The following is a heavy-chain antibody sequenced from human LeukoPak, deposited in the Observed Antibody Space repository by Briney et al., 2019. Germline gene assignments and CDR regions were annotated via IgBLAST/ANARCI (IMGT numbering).Heavy chain of an antibody. CDR2: INHSGST. D-gene: IGHD3-22*01. Sequence: PSETLSLTCAVYGGSFSGYYWSWIRQPPGKGLEWIGEINHSGSTNYNPSLKSRVTISVDTSKNQFSLKLSSVTAADTAVYYCARGETMIVVVRRGFDYWGQGTLVTVSS. CDR3: ARGETMIVVVRRGFDY. V-gene: IGHV4-34*01. J-gene: IGHJ4*02. CDR1: GGSFSGYY.